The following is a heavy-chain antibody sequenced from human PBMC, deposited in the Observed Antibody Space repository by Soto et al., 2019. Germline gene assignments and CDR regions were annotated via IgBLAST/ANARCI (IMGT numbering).Heavy chain of an antibody. CDR2: IIPIFGTA. V-gene: IGHV1-69*06. CDR3: ARDSLWGVPAARLDYYYGMDV. Sequence: SVKVSCKASGGTFSSYAISWVRQAPGQGLEWMGGIIPIFGTANYAQKFQGRVTITADKSTSTAYMELSSLRSEDTAVYYCARDSLWGVPAARLDYYYGMDVWGQGTTVTVSS. J-gene: IGHJ6*02. D-gene: IGHD2-2*01. CDR1: GGTFSSYA.